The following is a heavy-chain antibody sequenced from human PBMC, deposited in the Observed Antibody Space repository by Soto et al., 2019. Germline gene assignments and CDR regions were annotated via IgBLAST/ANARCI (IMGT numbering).Heavy chain of an antibody. J-gene: IGHJ4*02. CDR2: IYLDDDK. D-gene: IGHD5-12*01. CDR1: GFSLFTSGVG. V-gene: IGHV2-5*02. Sequence: QITLKESGPTLVKPTQTLTLTCTLSGFSLFTSGVGVGWIRQPPGEALEWLALIYLDDDKRYSPILRSRITSTKDTSKNQVVLTVTNMEPVDTATYYCAHKGDGYRGFKYWGQGTLVTVSS. CDR3: AHKGDGYRGFKY.